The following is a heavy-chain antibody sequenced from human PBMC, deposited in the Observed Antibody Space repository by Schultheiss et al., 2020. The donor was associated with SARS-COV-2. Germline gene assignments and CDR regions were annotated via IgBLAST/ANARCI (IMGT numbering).Heavy chain of an antibody. CDR1: GGSFSGYY. Sequence: SETLSLTCAVYGGSFSGYYWSWIRQPPGKGLEWIGEINHSGGTNYNPSLKSRVTMSIHTSKNQFSLKLSSVTAADTAVYYCARGGRGVRVGTTGDYWGQGTLVTVSS. D-gene: IGHD1-26*01. J-gene: IGHJ4*02. CDR2: INHSGGT. V-gene: IGHV4-34*01. CDR3: ARGGRGVRVGTTGDY.